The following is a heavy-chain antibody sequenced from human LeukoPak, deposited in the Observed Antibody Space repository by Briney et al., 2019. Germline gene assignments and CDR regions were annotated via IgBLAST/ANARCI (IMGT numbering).Heavy chain of an antibody. J-gene: IGHJ4*02. Sequence: GGSLRLSCAASGFNFNYYAMHWVRQAPGKGLEWVAVVSYDGNNKYYADSVKGRLTISRDSSKNTLYLQMNSLRAEDTAVYYCARGTWGRTYYDYVWGSYRSNYFDYWGQGTLVTVSS. CDR1: GFNFNYYA. D-gene: IGHD3-16*02. CDR3: ARGTWGRTYYDYVWGSYRSNYFDY. V-gene: IGHV3-30-3*01. CDR2: VSYDGNNK.